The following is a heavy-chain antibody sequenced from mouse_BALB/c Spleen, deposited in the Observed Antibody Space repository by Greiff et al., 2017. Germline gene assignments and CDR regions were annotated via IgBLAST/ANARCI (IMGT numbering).Heavy chain of an antibody. Sequence: VQLQQPGAELVKPGASVKLSCKASGYTFTSYWMHWVKQRPGQGLEWIGEINPSNGRTNYNEKFKSKATLTVDKSSSTAYMQLSSLTSEDSAVYYCASDYDYDGAMDYWGQGTSVTVSS. J-gene: IGHJ4*01. CDR3: ASDYDYDGAMDY. V-gene: IGHV1S81*02. CDR1: GYTFTSYW. D-gene: IGHD2-4*01. CDR2: INPSNGRT.